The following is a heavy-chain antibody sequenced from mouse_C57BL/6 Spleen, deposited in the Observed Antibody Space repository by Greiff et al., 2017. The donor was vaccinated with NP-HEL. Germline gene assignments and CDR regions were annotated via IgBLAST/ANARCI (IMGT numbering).Heavy chain of an antibody. CDR3: ARHEERTTVDYYAMDY. V-gene: IGHV1-62-2*01. CDR1: GYTFTEYS. Sequence: VKLQESGAELVKPGASVKLSCKASGYTFTEYSIHWVKQRSGQGLEWIGWFYPGSGSIKYNEKFKDKATLTADKSSSTVYMELSRLTSEDSAVYFCARHEERTTVDYYAMDYWGQGTSVTVSS. D-gene: IGHD1-1*01. J-gene: IGHJ4*01. CDR2: FYPGSGSI.